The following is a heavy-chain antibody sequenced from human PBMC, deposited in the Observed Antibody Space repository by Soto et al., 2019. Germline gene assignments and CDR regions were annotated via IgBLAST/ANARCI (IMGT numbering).Heavy chain of an antibody. J-gene: IGHJ4*02. CDR3: ATSYGSGYRAFDY. V-gene: IGHV1-69*02. Sequence: QVQLVQSGAEVKRPGSSVKVSCKASGDTFNFYSINWVRQAPGLGLEWLGRVNPILSLSNYAQRFQGRVTKTADKSTSTAYMILNSLKPEDTAIYYCATSYGSGYRAFDYWGQGALVTVSS. CDR2: VNPILSLS. CDR1: GDTFNFYS. D-gene: IGHD3-10*01.